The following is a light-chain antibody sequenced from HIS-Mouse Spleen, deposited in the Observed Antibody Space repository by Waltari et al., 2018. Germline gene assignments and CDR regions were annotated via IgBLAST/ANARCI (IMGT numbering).Light chain of an antibody. J-gene: IGKJ3*01. Sequence: DIQMPESPSSRSASVGDRVTITCRASQSISSYLNWYQQKPGKAPKLLIYAASSLQSGVPSRFSSSGSGTDFTLTISSLQPEDFATYYCQQSYSTPFTFGPGTKVDI. V-gene: IGKV1-39*01. CDR3: QQSYSTPFT. CDR2: AAS. CDR1: QSISSY.